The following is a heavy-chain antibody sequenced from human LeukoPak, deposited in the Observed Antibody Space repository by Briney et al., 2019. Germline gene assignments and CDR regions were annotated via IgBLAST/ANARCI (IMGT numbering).Heavy chain of an antibody. CDR2: INHSGST. CDR1: GGSFSGYY. CDR3: ARGPPTGD. D-gene: IGHD3-10*01. J-gene: IGHJ4*02. Sequence: SQTLSLTCAVYGGSFSGYYWSWIRQPPRKGLEWIGEINHSGSTNYNPSLKSRATISVDTSKSQFSLKLSSVTAADTAVYYCARGPPTGDWGQGTLVTVSS. V-gene: IGHV4-34*01.